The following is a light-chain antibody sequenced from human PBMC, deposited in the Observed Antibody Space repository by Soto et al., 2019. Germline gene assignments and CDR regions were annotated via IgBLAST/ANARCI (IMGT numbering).Light chain of an antibody. CDR2: DVT. CDR3: TSYTTRNTVV. V-gene: IGLV2-14*03. J-gene: IGLJ2*01. Sequence: QSALTQPASVSESPGQSITISCTGSSSDVAAHNFVSWYQHHPDKAPKLIIYDVTNRPSGVSNRFSDSKSGTTASLTISGLQAEDEADYYCTSYTTRNTVVFGGGTKVTVL. CDR1: SSDVAAHNF.